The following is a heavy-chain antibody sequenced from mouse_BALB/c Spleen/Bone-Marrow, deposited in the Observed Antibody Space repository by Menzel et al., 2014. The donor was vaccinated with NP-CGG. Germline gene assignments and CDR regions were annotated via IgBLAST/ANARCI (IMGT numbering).Heavy chain of an antibody. Sequence: VQLQQSGAELVKPGASVKLSCKASGYTFTGYWIHWVKLRPGQGLEWIGEINPSNGRTNYNEKFKNKATLTVDKSSSTAYIQLSSLTSEDSAVYYRARYDGPAWFAYWGQGTLVTVSA. CDR1: GYTFTGYW. CDR3: ARYDGPAWFAY. CDR2: INPSNGRT. D-gene: IGHD2-3*01. J-gene: IGHJ3*01. V-gene: IGHV1S81*02.